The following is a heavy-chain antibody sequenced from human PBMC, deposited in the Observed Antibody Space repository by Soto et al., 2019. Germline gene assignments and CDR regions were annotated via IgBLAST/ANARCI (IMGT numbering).Heavy chain of an antibody. V-gene: IGHV3-73*01. D-gene: IGHD3-22*01. Sequence: GGSLRLSCAASGFTFSGSAMHWVRQASGKGLEWVGRIRSKANSYATAYAASVKGRFTISRDDSKNTAYLQMNSLKTEDTAVYYCTRPGDYDSRGQTWGQGTLVTVSS. CDR1: GFTFSGSA. CDR3: TRPGDYDSRGQT. CDR2: IRSKANSYAT. J-gene: IGHJ5*02.